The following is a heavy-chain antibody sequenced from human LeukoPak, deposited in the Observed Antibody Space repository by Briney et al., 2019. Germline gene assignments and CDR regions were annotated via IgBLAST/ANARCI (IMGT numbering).Heavy chain of an antibody. V-gene: IGHV6-1*01. CDR2: TYYRSKWYN. D-gene: IGHD6-13*01. Sequence: SQTLSLTCAISGDSVSSNSAAWNWIRQSPSRGLEWLGRTYYRSKWYNDYAVSVKSRITINPDTSKNQFSLQLNSVTPEDTAVYYCARGGDSNSWYFDWFDPWGQGTLVTVSS. J-gene: IGHJ5*02. CDR3: ARGGDSNSWYFDWFDP. CDR1: GDSVSSNSAA.